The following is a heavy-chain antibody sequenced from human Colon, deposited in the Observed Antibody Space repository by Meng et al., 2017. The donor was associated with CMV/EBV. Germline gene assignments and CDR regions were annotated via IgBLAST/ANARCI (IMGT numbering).Heavy chain of an antibody. V-gene: IGHV3-30*02. D-gene: IGHD2-2*01. CDR2: IYRDGRDK. CDR1: ALLFRFYY. J-gene: IGHJ5*02. Sequence: QVHPVGSGGGVVQPGGSMSLFCAAPALLFRFYYMHGVRQAPGKGPQWVAFIYRDGRDKRYLDSVRGRFTISRDNSKNTMYLQMNSLRLEDTALYFCTKHPFSTSVTWGKGTLVTVSS. CDR3: TKHPFSTSVT.